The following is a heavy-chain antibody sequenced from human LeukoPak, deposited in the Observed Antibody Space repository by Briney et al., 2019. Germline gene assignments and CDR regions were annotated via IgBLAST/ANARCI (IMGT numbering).Heavy chain of an antibody. Sequence: GSSVKVSCKASGGTFSSHTISWVRQAPEQGLEWMGRINPLFGIVNYAQKFQDRVTITADKSTSTAYMEVSSLRSEDTAVYYCARIPSGDVDTAMVMYYHYGMDVWGQGTTVTVSS. CDR3: ARIPSGDVDTAMVMYYHYGMDV. J-gene: IGHJ6*02. V-gene: IGHV1-69*02. CDR1: GGTFSSHT. CDR2: INPLFGIV. D-gene: IGHD5-18*01.